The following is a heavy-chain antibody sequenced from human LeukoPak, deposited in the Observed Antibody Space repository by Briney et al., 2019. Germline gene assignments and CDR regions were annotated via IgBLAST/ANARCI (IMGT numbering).Heavy chain of an antibody. CDR1: GFTFSSYW. CDR2: INSDGSST. Sequence: GGSLRLSCAASGFTFSSYWMHWVRQAPGKGLVWVSRINSDGSSTTYADSVKGRLTISRDNAKNTLYLQMNSLRAEDTAVYYCASHNFGSGSSFDYWGQGTLVIVSS. CDR3: ASHNFGSGSSFDY. V-gene: IGHV3-74*01. D-gene: IGHD3-10*01. J-gene: IGHJ4*02.